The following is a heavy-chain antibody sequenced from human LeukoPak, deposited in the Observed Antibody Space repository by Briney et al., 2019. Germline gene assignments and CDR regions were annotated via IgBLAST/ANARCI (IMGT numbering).Heavy chain of an antibody. CDR1: GGSISSSSYY. D-gene: IGHD2-2*01. CDR2: IYYSGST. J-gene: IGHJ3*02. V-gene: IGHV4-39*07. Sequence: SETLSLTCTVSGGSISSSSYYWGWIRQPPGKGLEWIGSIYYSGSTYYNPPLKSRVTISVGTSKNQFSLKLSSVTAADTAVYYCAKQGHIVVVPAAVNDAFDIWGQGTMVTVSS. CDR3: AKQGHIVVVPAAVNDAFDI.